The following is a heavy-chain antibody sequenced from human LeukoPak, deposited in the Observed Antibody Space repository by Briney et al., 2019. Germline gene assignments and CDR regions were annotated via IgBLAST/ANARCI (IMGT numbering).Heavy chain of an antibody. Sequence: SETLSLTCAVYGGSFSGYYWSWIRQPPGKGLEWIGEINHSGSTNYNPSLKSRVTISVDTSKNQFSLKLSSVTAADTAVYYCARQRYSSGWYVFDYWGQGTLVTVSS. CDR3: ARQRYSSGWYVFDY. J-gene: IGHJ4*02. CDR2: INHSGST. V-gene: IGHV4-34*01. D-gene: IGHD6-19*01. CDR1: GGSFSGYY.